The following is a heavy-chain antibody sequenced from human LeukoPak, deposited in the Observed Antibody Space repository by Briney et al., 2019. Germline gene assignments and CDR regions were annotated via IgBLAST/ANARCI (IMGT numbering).Heavy chain of an antibody. CDR1: GGSISSSKW. D-gene: IGHD3-10*01. CDR3: ATVSAFFYDSGSYYTFDY. CDR2: IYHSGST. J-gene: IGHJ4*02. V-gene: IGHV4-4*02. Sequence: PSETLSLTCAVSGGSISSSKWWSWVRQPPGKGLEWIGEIYHSGSTNYNRSLKSRVTISVDKSKNQFSLKLSSVTAADTAVYYCATVSAFFYDSGSYYTFDYWGQGTLVTVSS.